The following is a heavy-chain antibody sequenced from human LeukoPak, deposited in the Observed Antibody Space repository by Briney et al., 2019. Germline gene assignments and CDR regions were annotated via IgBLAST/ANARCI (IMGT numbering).Heavy chain of an antibody. V-gene: IGHV5-51*01. CDR1: WYHFTRYL. D-gene: IGHD5-18*01. CDR3: ARSPGGLLDAFDI. Sequence: GGPREIPLQGSWYHFTRYLIVLGRPGPGKGVGGMGIIYPGDSDTRYRPSFQGQVTISAGKSISTAYLQWSSLKASDTAMYYCARSPGGLLDAFDIWGQGTMVTVSS. CDR2: IYPGDSDT. J-gene: IGHJ3*02.